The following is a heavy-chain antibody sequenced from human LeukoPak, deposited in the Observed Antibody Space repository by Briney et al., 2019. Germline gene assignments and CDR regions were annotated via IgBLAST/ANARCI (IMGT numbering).Heavy chain of an antibody. CDR1: GGSFSGYY. CDR3: ASSRGGDIVVVVAATYYMDV. J-gene: IGHJ6*03. D-gene: IGHD2-15*01. CDR2: IYYSGST. V-gene: IGHV4-34*01. Sequence: SETLSLTCAVYGGSFSGYYWSWIRQPPGKGLEWIGSIYYSGSTYYNPSLKSRVTISVDTSKNQFSLKLSSVTAADTAVYYCASSRGGDIVVVVAATYYMDVWGKGTTVTVSS.